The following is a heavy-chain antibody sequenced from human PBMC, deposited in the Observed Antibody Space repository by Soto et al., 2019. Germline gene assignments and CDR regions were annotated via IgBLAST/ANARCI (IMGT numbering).Heavy chain of an antibody. J-gene: IGHJ5*02. CDR3: ARGPRNTYYYGSGNNWFDP. V-gene: IGHV4-34*01. Sequence: PSETLSLTCAVYGGSFSGYYWSWIRQPPGKGLEWIGEINHSGSTNYNPSLKSRVTISADTSKNQFSLKLSSVTAADTAVYYCARGPRNTYYYGSGNNWFDPWGQGTLVTVSS. CDR2: INHSGST. CDR1: GGSFSGYY. D-gene: IGHD3-10*01.